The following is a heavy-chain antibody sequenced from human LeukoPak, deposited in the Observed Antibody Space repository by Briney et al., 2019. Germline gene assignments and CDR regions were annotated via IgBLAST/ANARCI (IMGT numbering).Heavy chain of an antibody. CDR1: DGSINTISDY. Sequence: ADTLSLTCSLSDGSINTISDYWGWVRQPPGKGLERTGSVYYTGSTYYNAPFKSRVTISIDTSKNQFSLSRSAGTAADTAMYYCAREDAVSSDDAFDLWGQGTMVTVS. CDR2: VYYTGST. D-gene: IGHD6-19*01. V-gene: IGHV4-39*07. CDR3: AREDAVSSDDAFDL. J-gene: IGHJ3*01.